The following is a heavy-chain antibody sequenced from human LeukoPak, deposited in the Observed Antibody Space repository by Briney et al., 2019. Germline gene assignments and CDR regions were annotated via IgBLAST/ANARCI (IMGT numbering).Heavy chain of an antibody. Sequence: SVKVSCKASGGTFSSYAISWVRQAPGQGLEWMGGIIPIFGTANYAQKFQGRVTITADKSTSTAYMELSSLRAEDTAVYYCARDQNWLGAFDYWGQGTLVTVSS. J-gene: IGHJ4*02. D-gene: IGHD5-12*01. V-gene: IGHV1-69*06. CDR3: ARDQNWLGAFDY. CDR2: IIPIFGTA. CDR1: GGTFSSYA.